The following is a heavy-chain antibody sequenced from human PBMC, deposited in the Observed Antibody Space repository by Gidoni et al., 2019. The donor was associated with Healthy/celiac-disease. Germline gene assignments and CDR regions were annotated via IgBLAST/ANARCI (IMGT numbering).Heavy chain of an antibody. D-gene: IGHD3-16*02. Sequence: QVQLVESGGGVVQPGRSLRLSCAASGFTFSSSGRHWVRQAPGKGLEWVAVIWYDGSNKYYADSVKGRFTISRDNSKNTLYLQMNSLRAEDTAVYYCARDRIMITFGGVIVKDYYYYGMDVWGQGTTVTVSS. CDR2: IWYDGSNK. CDR1: GFTFSSSG. V-gene: IGHV3-33*01. CDR3: ARDRIMITFGGVIVKDYYYYGMDV. J-gene: IGHJ6*02.